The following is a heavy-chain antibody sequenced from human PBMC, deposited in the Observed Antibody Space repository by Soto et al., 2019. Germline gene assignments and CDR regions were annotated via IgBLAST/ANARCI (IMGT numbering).Heavy chain of an antibody. D-gene: IGHD6-13*01. CDR2: IFSNDEK. J-gene: IGHJ4*02. Sequence: QVTLKESGPVLVKPTETLTLTCTVSGFSLSNARMGVSWIRQPPGKALEWLAHIFSNDEKSYSTSLQSRLTIPKDTSKSQVVLTMTHMDPVDTATYYCARFSSSWYPNLLYVDYWGQGTLVTVSS. CDR1: GFSLSNARMG. V-gene: IGHV2-26*01. CDR3: ARFSSSWYPNLLYVDY.